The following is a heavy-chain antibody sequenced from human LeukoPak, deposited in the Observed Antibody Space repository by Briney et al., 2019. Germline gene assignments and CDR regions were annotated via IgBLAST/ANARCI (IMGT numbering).Heavy chain of an antibody. V-gene: IGHV4-59*01. D-gene: IGHD2-21*02. CDR3: ARDCGGDCYKGGLDY. J-gene: IGHJ4*02. Sequence: SETLSLTCTVSGGSISSYYWSWIRQPPGKGLEWIGYIYYSGSTNYNPSLKSRVTISVDTSKNQFSLKLSSVTAADTAVYYCARDCGGDCYKGGLDYWGQGTLVTVSS. CDR2: IYYSGST. CDR1: GGSISSYY.